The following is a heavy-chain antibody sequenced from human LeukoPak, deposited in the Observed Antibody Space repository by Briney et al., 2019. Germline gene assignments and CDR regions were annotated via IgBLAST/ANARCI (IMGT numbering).Heavy chain of an antibody. D-gene: IGHD3-10*01. CDR2: IWHDGSHK. CDR3: AREIFGSGSCPDF. V-gene: IGHV3-33*01. CDR1: GVSFDTYA. J-gene: IGHJ4*02. Sequence: PGRSLRLSCAASGVSFDTYAMHWVRQAPGQGLEWVALIWHDGSHKFYSNSVRGQFTISRDNSKNTVYLQMNNLRPDDTAVYYCAREIFGSGSCPDFWGQGTLVTVSS.